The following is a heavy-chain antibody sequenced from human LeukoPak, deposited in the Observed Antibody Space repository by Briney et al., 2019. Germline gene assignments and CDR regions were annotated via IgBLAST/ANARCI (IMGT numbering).Heavy chain of an antibody. CDR2: IYYSGST. V-gene: IGHV4-61*01. CDR3: ASHILTGYPDAFDI. Sequence: SETLSLTCTVSGGSISSSSYYWSWIRQPPGKGLEWIGYIYYSGSTNYNPSLKSRVTISADTSKNQFSLKLSSVTAADTAVYYCASHILTGYPDAFDIWGQGTMVTVSS. D-gene: IGHD3-9*01. CDR1: GGSISSSSYY. J-gene: IGHJ3*02.